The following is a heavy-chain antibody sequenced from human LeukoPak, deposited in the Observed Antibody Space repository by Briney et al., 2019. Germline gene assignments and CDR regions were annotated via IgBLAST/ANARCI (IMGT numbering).Heavy chain of an antibody. J-gene: IGHJ4*02. V-gene: IGHV4-4*09. CDR3: ARLELSSSWYYGY. D-gene: IGHD6-13*01. Sequence: SETLSLTCTVSGGSISSYYRSWIRQPPGKGLEWIGYIYTSGSTSYDPSLKGRVTISVDTSKNQFSLKLSSVTAADTAVYYCARLELSSSWYYGYWGQGTLVTVSS. CDR2: IYTSGST. CDR1: GGSISSYY.